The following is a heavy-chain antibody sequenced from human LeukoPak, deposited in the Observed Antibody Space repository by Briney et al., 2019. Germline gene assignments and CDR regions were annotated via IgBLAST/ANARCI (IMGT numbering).Heavy chain of an antibody. J-gene: IGHJ4*02. CDR2: ISSSSSYI. V-gene: IGHV3-21*01. CDR3: ARDQGYYYDSSGYYLDY. Sequence: GGSLRLSCAASGFTFSSYSMNWVRQAPGKGLEWVSSISSSSSYIYYAGSVKGRFTISRDNAKNSLYLQMNSLRAEDTAVYYCARDQGYYYDSSGYYLDYWGQGTLVTVSS. D-gene: IGHD3-22*01. CDR1: GFTFSSYS.